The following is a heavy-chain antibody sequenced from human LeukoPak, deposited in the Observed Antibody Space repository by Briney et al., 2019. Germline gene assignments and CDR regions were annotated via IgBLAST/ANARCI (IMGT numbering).Heavy chain of an antibody. J-gene: IGHJ6*02. CDR2: IRYDGSNK. Sequence: GGSLRLSCAASGFTFSSYGMHWVRQAPGKGLEWVAFIRYDGSNKYYADSVKGRFTISRDNSKNTLYLQMNSLRAEDTAVYYCAKEGVTITIPLDVWGQGTTVTVSS. CDR1: GFTFSSYG. CDR3: AKEGVTITIPLDV. V-gene: IGHV3-30*02. D-gene: IGHD3-10*01.